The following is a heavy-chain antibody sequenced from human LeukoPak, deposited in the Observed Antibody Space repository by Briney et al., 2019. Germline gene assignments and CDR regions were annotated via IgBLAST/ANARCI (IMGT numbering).Heavy chain of an antibody. V-gene: IGHV3-21*01. D-gene: IGHD3-22*01. CDR1: GFTFSSYA. CDR2: ISSSSNYI. J-gene: IGHJ4*02. Sequence: GGSLRLSCAASGFTFSSYAMSWVRQAPGKGLEWVSSISSSSNYIYYADSVKGRFTISRDNAKNSLYLQMNSLRAEDTAVYYCARDRVYDYDSSGSIDYWGQGTLVTVSS. CDR3: ARDRVYDYDSSGSIDY.